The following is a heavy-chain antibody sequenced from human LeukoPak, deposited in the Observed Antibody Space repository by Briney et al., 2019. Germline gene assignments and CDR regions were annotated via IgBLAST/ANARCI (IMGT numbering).Heavy chain of an antibody. J-gene: IGHJ6*02. CDR2: ISYDGSNK. V-gene: IGHV3-30*18. D-gene: IGHD5-18*01. CDR3: ANDPGGYSYGSGGQEYYYGMDV. Sequence: GRSLRLSCAASGFTFSTYGMHWVRQAPGKGLEWVAVISYDGSNKYDADVVKGRFTISRDNSKNTLYLQMNSLRAEDTAVYYCANDPGGYSYGSGGQEYYYGMDVWGQGTTVTVSS. CDR1: GFTFSTYG.